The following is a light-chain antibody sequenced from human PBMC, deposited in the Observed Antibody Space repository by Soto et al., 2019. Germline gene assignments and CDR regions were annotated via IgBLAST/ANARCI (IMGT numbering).Light chain of an antibody. J-gene: IGLJ1*01. CDR1: SSDVGGYNY. Sequence: QSALTQPRSVSGPPGQSVTISCTGTSSDVGGYNYVSWYQQHPGKAPKLMIYEGTKRPSGVSDRFSGSKSDNTASLTISGLQAEDEGDYYCCSYAGDYMFVFGTGTKV. CDR2: EGT. V-gene: IGLV2-11*01. CDR3: CSYAGDYMFV.